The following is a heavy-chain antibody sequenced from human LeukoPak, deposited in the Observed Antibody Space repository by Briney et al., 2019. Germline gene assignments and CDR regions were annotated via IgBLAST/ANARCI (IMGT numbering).Heavy chain of an antibody. D-gene: IGHD1-26*01. J-gene: IGHJ4*02. CDR1: GFTVSSNY. V-gene: IGHV3-53*01. CDR3: ASPSGSYPEGFDY. Sequence: GGSLRLSCAASGFTVSSNYMSWVRQAPGKGLEWVSVIYSVGSTYYADSVKGRLTISRDNSKNTLYRQMNSLRAEDTAVYYCASPSGSYPEGFDYWGQGTLVTVSS. CDR2: IYSVGST.